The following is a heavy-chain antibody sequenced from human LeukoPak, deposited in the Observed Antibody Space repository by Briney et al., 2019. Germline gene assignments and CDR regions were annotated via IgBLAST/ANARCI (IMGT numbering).Heavy chain of an antibody. J-gene: IGHJ4*02. CDR1: GYTFTSYG. Sequence: ASVKVSCKASGYTFTSYGISWVRQAPGQGLEWMGWISAYNGNTNYAKKLQGRVTMTTDTSTSTAYMELRSLRSDDTAVYYCARVCSGGSCYFRLIDYWGQGTLVTVSS. V-gene: IGHV1-18*01. CDR3: ARVCSGGSCYFRLIDY. D-gene: IGHD2-15*01. CDR2: ISAYNGNT.